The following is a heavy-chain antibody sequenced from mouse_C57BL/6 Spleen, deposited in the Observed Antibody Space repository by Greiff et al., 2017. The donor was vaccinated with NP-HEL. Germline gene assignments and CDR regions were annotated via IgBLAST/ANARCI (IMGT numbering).Heavy chain of an antibody. CDR1: GYSITSGYY. Sequence: EVKLQESGPGLVKPSQSLSLTCSVTGYSITSGYYWNWIRQLPGNKLEWMGYISYDGSNNYNPSLKNRISITRDTSKNQFFLKLNSVTTEDTATYYCAREVVDYFDYWGQGTTLTVSS. D-gene: IGHD1-1*01. J-gene: IGHJ2*01. CDR2: ISYDGSN. V-gene: IGHV3-6*01. CDR3: AREVVDYFDY.